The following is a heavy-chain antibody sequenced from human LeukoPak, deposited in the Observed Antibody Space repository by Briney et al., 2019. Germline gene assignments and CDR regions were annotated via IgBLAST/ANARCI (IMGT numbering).Heavy chain of an antibody. CDR1: GFTFDDYA. J-gene: IGHJ4*02. D-gene: IGHD1-7*01. Sequence: GGSLRLSCAAAGFTFDDYAMHWVRQAPGKGLEWVSGISWNSGSIGYADSVKGRFTISRDNAKNSLYLQMNSLRAEDTAVYYCARDGGELYFDYWGQGTLVTVSS. CDR3: ARDGGELYFDY. V-gene: IGHV3-9*01. CDR2: ISWNSGSI.